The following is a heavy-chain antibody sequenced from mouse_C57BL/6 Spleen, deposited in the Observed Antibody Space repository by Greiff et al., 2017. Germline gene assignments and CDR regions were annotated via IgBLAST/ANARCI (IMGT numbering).Heavy chain of an antibody. Sequence: DVKLVESGGGLVKPGGSLKLSCAASGFTFSSYAMSWVRQTPEKRLEWVATISDGGSYTYYPDNVKGRFTISRDNAKNNLYLQMSHLKSEDTAMYYCARDLGTAQAPAWFAYWGQGTLVTVSA. J-gene: IGHJ3*01. V-gene: IGHV5-4*01. CDR3: ARDLGTAQAPAWFAY. D-gene: IGHD3-2*02. CDR1: GFTFSSYA. CDR2: ISDGGSYT.